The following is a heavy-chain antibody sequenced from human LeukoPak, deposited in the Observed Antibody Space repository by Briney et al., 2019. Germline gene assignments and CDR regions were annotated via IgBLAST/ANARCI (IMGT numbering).Heavy chain of an antibody. J-gene: IGHJ4*02. V-gene: IGHV1-2*06. CDR2: INPNSGGT. D-gene: IGHD5-24*01. CDR1: GYTFTGYY. CDR3: ARDRKAVEMATIIGY. Sequence: GASVKVSCKASGYTFTGYYMHWVRQAPGQGLEWMGRINPNSGGTNYAQKFQGRVTMTRDTSISTAYMELSRLRSADTAVYYCARDRKAVEMATIIGYWGQETLVTVSS.